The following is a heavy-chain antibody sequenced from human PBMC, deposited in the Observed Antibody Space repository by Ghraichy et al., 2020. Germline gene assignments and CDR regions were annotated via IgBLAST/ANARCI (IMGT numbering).Heavy chain of an antibody. D-gene: IGHD2-15*01. J-gene: IGHJ4*02. V-gene: IGHV3-48*01. CDR3: ARVERGSGAYLDC. CDR2: ISSSSSTI. Sequence: GGSLRLSCAASGFPFSSFGMNLVRQAPGKGLECVSYISSSSSTIYYADSVKGRFTISRDNAKNSLYLQMNSLRAEDTAVYYCARVERGSGAYLDCWGQGTLVTVSS. CDR1: GFPFSSFG.